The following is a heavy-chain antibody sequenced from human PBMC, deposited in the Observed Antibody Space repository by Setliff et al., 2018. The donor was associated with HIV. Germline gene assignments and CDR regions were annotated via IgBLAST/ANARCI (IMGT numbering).Heavy chain of an antibody. CDR2: IYYSGST. J-gene: IGHJ6*03. CDR1: GGSISSYY. CDR3: ASAYCGGDCYSWTRKFYYYYYMDL. V-gene: IGHV4-59*08. D-gene: IGHD2-21*02. Sequence: SETLSLTCTVSGGSISSYYWSWIRQPPGKGLEWIGYIYYSGSTNYNPSLKSRVTISVDTSKNQFSLKLSSVTAADTAVYYCASAYCGGDCYSWTRKFYYYYYMDLWGEGTTVTVSS.